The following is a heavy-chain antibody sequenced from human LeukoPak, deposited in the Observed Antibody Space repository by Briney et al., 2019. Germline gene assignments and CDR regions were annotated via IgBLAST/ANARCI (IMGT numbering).Heavy chain of an antibody. V-gene: IGHV4-61*02. D-gene: IGHD5-24*01. CDR1: GDSISSGDYY. Sequence: SETLSLTCTVSGDSISSGDYYWSWIRQPAGKGLEWIGRISSSGSTNYNPSLKSRVTISVDTSKNQFSLKLSSVTAAGTAVYYCARVRGWLQPYYFDYWGQGTLVTVSS. CDR3: ARVRGWLQPYYFDY. CDR2: ISSSGST. J-gene: IGHJ4*02.